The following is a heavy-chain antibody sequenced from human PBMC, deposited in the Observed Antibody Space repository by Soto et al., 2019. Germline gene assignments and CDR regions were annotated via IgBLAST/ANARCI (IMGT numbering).Heavy chain of an antibody. CDR3: AREKAGGELG. V-gene: IGHV4-61*01. Sequence: QVQLQESGPGLVKPSETLSLTCTVSGGYVSSGSYYWSWIRQPPGKGLEWIGYIYYSGSTNYNPSLKSRVTISVDTSKNQFSLKLSSVTAADTAVYYCAREKAGGELGWGQGTLVTVSS. CDR2: IYYSGST. D-gene: IGHD3-10*01. J-gene: IGHJ4*02. CDR1: GGYVSSGSYY.